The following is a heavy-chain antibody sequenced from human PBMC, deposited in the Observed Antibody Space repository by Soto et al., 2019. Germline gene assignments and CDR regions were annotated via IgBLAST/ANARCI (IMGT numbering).Heavy chain of an antibody. J-gene: IGHJ4*02. CDR1: GGTFSSYT. CDR3: SSQSMRPRPLPGYSFDY. V-gene: IGHV1-69*02. D-gene: IGHD6-6*01. CDR2: IIPIMNIT. Sequence: QVQQVRSGAEVKKPGSSVKVPCKASGGTFSSYTISWVRQAPGQGLEWMARIIPIMNITNFARKFQGRVTLTADKSTNTAYMELSSLTSEDTAVYYCSSQSMRPRPLPGYSFDYWGQGVLVTVSS.